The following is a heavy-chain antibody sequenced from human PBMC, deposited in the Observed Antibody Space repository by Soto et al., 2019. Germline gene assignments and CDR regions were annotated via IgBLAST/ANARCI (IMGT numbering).Heavy chain of an antibody. V-gene: IGHV3-30-3*01. D-gene: IGHD1-1*01. CDR3: ARDNSGISDY. J-gene: IGHJ4*02. Sequence: GGSLRLSCAASGFTFSSYAMHWVRQAPGKGLEWVAVISYDGSNKYYADSVKGRFTISRDNSKNTLYLQMNSLRAEDTAVYYCARDNSGISDYWGQGTLVTVSS. CDR2: ISYDGSNK. CDR1: GFTFSSYA.